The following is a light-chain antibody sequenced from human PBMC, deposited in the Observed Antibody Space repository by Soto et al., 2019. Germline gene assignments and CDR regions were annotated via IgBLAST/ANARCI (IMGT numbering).Light chain of an antibody. CDR3: QQYNYWPQT. J-gene: IGKJ1*01. Sequence: EIVMTQSPATLSVSPGERSTLSCRANQSVASDFAWYQQKPGQAPTLLIYDASTRASGVPARFSGRGSGTECTLTISSRQSEDVAVYYCQQYNYWPQTFGQGTKVEI. V-gene: IGKV3-15*01. CDR1: QSVASD. CDR2: DAS.